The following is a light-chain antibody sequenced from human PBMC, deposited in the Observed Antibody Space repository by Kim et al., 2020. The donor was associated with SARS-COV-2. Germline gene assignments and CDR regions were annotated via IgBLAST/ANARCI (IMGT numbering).Light chain of an antibody. Sequence: EIVMTQSPDTLSVSPGERVTLSCRASQRVSSALAWYQQKPGQAPRLVIYGASTRATGIPARFSGSGSGTEFTLTISSLQSEDFAVYYCQQYNNWPPWTFGQGTKVDIK. CDR3: QQYNNWPPWT. J-gene: IGKJ1*01. V-gene: IGKV3-15*01. CDR1: QRVSSA. CDR2: GAS.